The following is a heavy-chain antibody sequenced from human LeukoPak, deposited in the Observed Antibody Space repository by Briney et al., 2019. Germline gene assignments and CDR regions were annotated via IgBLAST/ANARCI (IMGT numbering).Heavy chain of an antibody. CDR1: GGSISSSSYY. D-gene: IGHD2/OR15-2a*01. V-gene: IGHV4-39*07. CDR3: ARAHSIASYYYGVDV. J-gene: IGHJ6*02. CDR2: IYYSGST. Sequence: SETLSLTCTVSGGSISSSSYYWGWIRQPPGKGLEWIGSIYYSGSTYYNPSLKRRVTISVDTSKNQFSLKLSSVTAADTAVYYCARAHSIASYYYGVDVWGQGTTVTVSS.